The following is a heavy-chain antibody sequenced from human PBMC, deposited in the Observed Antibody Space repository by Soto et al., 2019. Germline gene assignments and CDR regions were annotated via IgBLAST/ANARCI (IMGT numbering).Heavy chain of an antibody. Sequence: GVSLRLSCAASGFTFSSYAIHWVRQAPGKGLEWVTIISKDGNSKHYADSVKGRFTISRDNSKNTLFLQMNSLRAEDTAVYYCERDPQGSYCYIDYWGQGTPVTLSS. V-gene: IGHV3-30-3*01. CDR3: ERDPQGSYCYIDY. J-gene: IGHJ4*02. CDR2: ISKDGNSK. D-gene: IGHD3-10*01. CDR1: GFTFSSYA.